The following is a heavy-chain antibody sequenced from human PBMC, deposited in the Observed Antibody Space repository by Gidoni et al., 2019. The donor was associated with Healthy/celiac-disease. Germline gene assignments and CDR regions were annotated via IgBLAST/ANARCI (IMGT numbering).Heavy chain of an antibody. CDR1: GYTFTRYG. J-gene: IGHJ4*02. V-gene: IGHV1-18*04. CDR3: ARDQSMVRGVIRKGYFDY. D-gene: IGHD3-10*01. CDR2: ISAYNGNT. Sequence: QVQLVQSGAEVTKPGASVKVSCKASGYTFTRYGISWVRQAPGQGLEWMGWISAYNGNTNYAQKLQGRVTMTTDTSTSTAYMELRSLRSDDTAVYYCARDQSMVRGVIRKGYFDYWGQGTLVTVSS.